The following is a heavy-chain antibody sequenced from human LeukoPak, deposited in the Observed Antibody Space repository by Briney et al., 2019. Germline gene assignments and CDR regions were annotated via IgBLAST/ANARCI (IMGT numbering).Heavy chain of an antibody. Sequence: PPETLSLTCAVYGGSFSDYYWSWIRQPPGKGLEWIGEINHSGSTNYNPSLKSRVTISVDTSKNQFSLKLNSVTAADTALYYCAREVRYCSGGSCLGVNWFDPWGQGTLVTVSS. CDR3: AREVRYCSGGSCLGVNWFDP. J-gene: IGHJ5*02. CDR1: GGSFSDYY. CDR2: INHSGST. V-gene: IGHV4-34*01. D-gene: IGHD2-15*01.